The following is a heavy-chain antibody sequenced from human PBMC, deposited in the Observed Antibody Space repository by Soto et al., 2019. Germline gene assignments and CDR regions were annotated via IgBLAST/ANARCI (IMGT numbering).Heavy chain of an antibody. CDR1: GCSIRTGDYS. V-gene: IGHV4-30-2*01. J-gene: IGHJ5*02. CDR2: IYHSGRT. CDR3: ARDSAYSPLMP. D-gene: IGHD2-15*01. Sequence: SETLSLPCSVSGCSIRTGDYSWSWIRQPPGKGLEWIGYIYHSGRTYYNPSLKSRVTISVDRSTNQFSLKLSSVTAADTAVYHCARDSAYSPLMPWGQGTLVPVSS.